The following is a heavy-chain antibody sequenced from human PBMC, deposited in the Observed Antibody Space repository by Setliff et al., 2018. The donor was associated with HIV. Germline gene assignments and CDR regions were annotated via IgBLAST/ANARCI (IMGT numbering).Heavy chain of an antibody. CDR2: IYYSGST. V-gene: IGHV4-39*07. D-gene: IGHD4-17*01. CDR1: GGSISSSSYY. J-gene: IGHJ2*01. Sequence: KASETLSLTCTVSGGSISSSSYYWGWIRQPPGKGLEWIGSIYYSGSTYYNPSLKSRVTISVDTSKNQFSLKLSSVTAADTAVYYCARVLREYGDYWDWYFDLWGRGTLVTVSS. CDR3: ARVLREYGDYWDWYFDL.